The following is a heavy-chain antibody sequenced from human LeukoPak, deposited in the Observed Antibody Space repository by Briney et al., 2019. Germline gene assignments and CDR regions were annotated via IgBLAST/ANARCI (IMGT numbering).Heavy chain of an antibody. CDR2: IYYSGST. V-gene: IGHV4-39*07. J-gene: IGHJ6*03. CDR3: ARVSCSGVSCYHYYYYMDV. D-gene: IGHD2-15*01. Sequence: PSETLSLTCTVSVGSISSSSYYWGWIRQPPGKGLEWFGSIYYSGSTYYNPSLKSRVTISVDTSKNQFFLNLNSVTAADTAVYYCARVSCSGVSCYHYYYYMDVWGRGTTVTVSS. CDR1: VGSISSSSYY.